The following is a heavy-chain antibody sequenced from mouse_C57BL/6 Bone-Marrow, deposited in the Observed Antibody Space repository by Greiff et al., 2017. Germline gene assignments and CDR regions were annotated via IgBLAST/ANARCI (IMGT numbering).Heavy chain of an antibody. CDR1: GYTFTDYY. D-gene: IGHD2-4*01. Sequence: EVQLQQSGPELVKPGASVKISCKASGYTFTDYYMNWVKQSHGKSLEWIGDINPNNGGTSYNQKFKGKATLTVDKSSSTAYMELRSLTSEDSAVYYCAREGGLRLRRWAMDYWGQGTSVTVSS. J-gene: IGHJ4*01. V-gene: IGHV1-26*01. CDR3: AREGGLRLRRWAMDY. CDR2: INPNNGGT.